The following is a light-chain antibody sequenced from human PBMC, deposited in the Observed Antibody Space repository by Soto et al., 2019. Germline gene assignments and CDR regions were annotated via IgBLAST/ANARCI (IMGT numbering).Light chain of an antibody. J-gene: IGLJ3*02. CDR3: STWDDSLNGWV. V-gene: IGLV1-44*01. CDR2: NDD. Sequence: QSVLTQPPSASGTPGQRVTISCFGSSSNIGSNTVNWYQQLPGTAPKLLMFNDDKRPSGVPDRFSGSRSGTSASLAISGLQSDDEAVYFCSTWDDSLNGWVFGGGTKLTVL. CDR1: SSNIGSNT.